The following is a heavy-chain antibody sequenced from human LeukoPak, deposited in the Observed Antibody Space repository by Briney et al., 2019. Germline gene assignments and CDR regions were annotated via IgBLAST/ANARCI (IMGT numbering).Heavy chain of an antibody. V-gene: IGHV1-69*13. J-gene: IGHJ3*02. CDR3: ARGEPWVSAFDI. Sequence: SVKVSCKASGGTFSSYAISWVRQAPGQGLEWMGGIIPIFGTANYAQKFQGRVTITADESTGTAYMELSSLRSEDTAVYYCARGEPWVSAFDIWGQGTMVTVSS. D-gene: IGHD1-14*01. CDR1: GGTFSSYA. CDR2: IIPIFGTA.